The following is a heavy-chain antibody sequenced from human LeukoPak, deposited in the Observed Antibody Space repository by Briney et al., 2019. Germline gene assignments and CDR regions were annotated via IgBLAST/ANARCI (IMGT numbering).Heavy chain of an antibody. Sequence: PGGSLRLSCAASGFTFSSYAMHWVRQAPGKGLEYVSAISSNGGSTYYANSVKGRFTISRDNSKNTLYLQMGSLRAEDMAVYYCARGSGDLDYWGQGTLVTVSS. CDR3: ARGSGDLDY. CDR2: ISSNGGST. J-gene: IGHJ4*02. D-gene: IGHD4-17*01. V-gene: IGHV3-64*01. CDR1: GFTFSSYA.